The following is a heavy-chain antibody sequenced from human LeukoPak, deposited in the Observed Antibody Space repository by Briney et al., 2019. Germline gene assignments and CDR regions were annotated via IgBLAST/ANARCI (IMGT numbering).Heavy chain of an antibody. CDR1: GFTFSSYS. V-gene: IGHV3-48*01. Sequence: PGGSLRLSCAASGFTFSSYSMNWVRQAPGKGLEWVSYISDIGNTIYYADSVKGRFTVSRDNAQDSLYLQMDSVRAEDSAVYYCARLSFYWGQGSLVTDCS. CDR2: ISDIGNTI. D-gene: IGHD1-26*01. CDR3: ARLSFY. J-gene: IGHJ4*02.